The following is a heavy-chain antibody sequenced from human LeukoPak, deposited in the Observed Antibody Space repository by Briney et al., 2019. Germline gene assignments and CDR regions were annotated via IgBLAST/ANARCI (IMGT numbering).Heavy chain of an antibody. V-gene: IGHV1-46*01. D-gene: IGHD3-10*01. Sequence: GASVKVSCKASGYTFTSYYMHWVRQAPGQGLEWMGIINPSGGSTSYAQKFQGRVTMTRDTSTSTVYMELSSLRSEDTAVYYCARDLLGSGSPSAFDIWGQGTMVTVSS. CDR2: INPSGGST. J-gene: IGHJ3*02. CDR1: GYTFTSYY. CDR3: ARDLLGSGSPSAFDI.